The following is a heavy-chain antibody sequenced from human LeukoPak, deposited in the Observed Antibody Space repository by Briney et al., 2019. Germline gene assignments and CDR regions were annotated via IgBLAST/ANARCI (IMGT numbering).Heavy chain of an antibody. CDR1: GGSISSSSYY. CDR3: ASDRSYSFDY. V-gene: IGHV4-39*01. Sequence: SETLSLTCTVSGGSISSSSYYWGWVRQPPGKGLEWIGSIYYSGSTYYNPPLKSRVTISVDTSKNQFPLKLSSVTAADTPVYYCASDRSYSFDYWGQGTLVTVSS. D-gene: IGHD6-13*01. CDR2: IYYSGST. J-gene: IGHJ4*02.